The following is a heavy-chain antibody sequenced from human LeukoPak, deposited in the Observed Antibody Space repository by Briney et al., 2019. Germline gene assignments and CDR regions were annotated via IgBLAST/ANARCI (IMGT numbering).Heavy chain of an antibody. J-gene: IGHJ4*02. CDR2: ISAQHGQT. CDR1: GYSENFYG. D-gene: IGHD3-16*01. Sequence: GASVKVSCKTSGYSENFYGITWVRQVAGQRLEWMGWISAQHGQTEYAPNSQDRVTMTTDTSTNTAYMELRSLRSDDTAVYYCARVLNFMTSFHAAYYFDYWGQGTLVTVSS. CDR3: ARVLNFMTSFHAAYYFDY. V-gene: IGHV1-18*01.